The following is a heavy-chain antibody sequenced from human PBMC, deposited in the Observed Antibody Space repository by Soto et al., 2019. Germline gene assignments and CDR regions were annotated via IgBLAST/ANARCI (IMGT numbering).Heavy chain of an antibody. CDR3: ASESYGGEFDY. D-gene: IGHD4-17*01. J-gene: IGHJ4*02. V-gene: IGHV1-3*05. CDR1: GYTFTSYA. CDR2: INAGNCNT. Sequence: QVQLVQSGAEEKKPGASVKVSCKASGYTFTSYAMHWVRQAPGQRLEWMGWINAGNCNTKYSQKFQGRVTITRDTSASTAYMELSSLRSEVTAVYYCASESYGGEFDYWGQGPLVTVSS.